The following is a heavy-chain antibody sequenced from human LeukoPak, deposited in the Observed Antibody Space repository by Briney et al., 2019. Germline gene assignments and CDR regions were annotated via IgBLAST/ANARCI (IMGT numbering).Heavy chain of an antibody. V-gene: IGHV1-69-2*01. CDR3: ATSVVPAATGIGDP. D-gene: IGHD2-2*01. J-gene: IGHJ5*02. Sequence: ASVKISCKVSGYTFTDYYMHRVQQAPGKGLEWMGLVDPEDGETIYAEKFQGRVTITADTSTDTAYMELSSLRSEDTAVYYCATSVVPAATGIGDPWGQGTLVTVSS. CDR2: VDPEDGET. CDR1: GYTFTDYY.